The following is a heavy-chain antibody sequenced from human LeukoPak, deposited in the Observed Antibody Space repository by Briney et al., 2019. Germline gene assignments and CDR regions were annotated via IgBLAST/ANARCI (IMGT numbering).Heavy chain of an antibody. CDR2: ISSSGSTI. J-gene: IGHJ6*02. D-gene: IGHD3-10*01. Sequence: GGSLRLSCAASGFTFSDYYMSWIRQAPGKGLEWVSYISSSGSTIYYADSVKGRFTISRDNAKNSLYLQMNSLRAEDTAVYYCARVPVLLWFGELYGMDVWGQGTTVTVSS. CDR1: GFTFSDYY. CDR3: ARVPVLLWFGELYGMDV. V-gene: IGHV3-11*01.